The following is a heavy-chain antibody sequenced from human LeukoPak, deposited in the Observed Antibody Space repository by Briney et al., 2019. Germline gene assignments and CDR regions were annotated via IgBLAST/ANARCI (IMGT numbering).Heavy chain of an antibody. CDR1: GYSFTNFW. J-gene: IGHJ3*02. D-gene: IGHD3-16*01. Sequence: KPGESLKISCKGSGYSFTNFWIGWVRQMPGKGLEWMGIIYPGDSDTRYSPSFQGQVTISADKSISTAYLQWRSLKASDTAIYYCGRHLSLGGATQSAFDIWGRGTLVTVSS. V-gene: IGHV5-51*01. CDR3: GRHLSLGGATQSAFDI. CDR2: IYPGDSDT.